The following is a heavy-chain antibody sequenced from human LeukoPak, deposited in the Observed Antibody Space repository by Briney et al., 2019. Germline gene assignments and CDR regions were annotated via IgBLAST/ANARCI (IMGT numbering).Heavy chain of an antibody. CDR2: INHSGST. CDR1: GGSISSYY. J-gene: IGHJ4*02. V-gene: IGHV4-34*01. CDR3: AREGSEGIAAD. Sequence: SETLSLTCTVSGGSISSYYWSWIRQPPGKGLEWIGEINHSGSTNYNPSLKSRVTISVDTSKNQFSLKLSSVTAADTAVYYCAREGSEGIAADWGQGTLVTVSS. D-gene: IGHD6-13*01.